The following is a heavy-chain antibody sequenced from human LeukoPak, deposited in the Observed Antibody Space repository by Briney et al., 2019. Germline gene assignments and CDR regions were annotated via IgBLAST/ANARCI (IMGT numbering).Heavy chain of an antibody. CDR2: ISSSSSYI. D-gene: IGHD5-24*01. CDR1: GFTFSSHS. Sequence: GGSLRLSCAASGFTFSSHSMNWVRQAPGKGLEWVSSISSSSSYIYYADSVKGRFTISRDNAKNSLYLQMNSLRAEDTAVYYCASAATGWLPPGYWGQGTLFSVSS. V-gene: IGHV3-21*01. CDR3: ASAATGWLPPGY. J-gene: IGHJ4*02.